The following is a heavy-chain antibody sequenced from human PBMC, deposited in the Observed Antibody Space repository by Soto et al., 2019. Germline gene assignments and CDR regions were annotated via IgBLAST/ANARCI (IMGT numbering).Heavy chain of an antibody. V-gene: IGHV1-69*13. CDR2: IIPIFGTA. J-gene: IGHJ4*02. CDR3: ARHQGSGRPYFDY. Sequence: SVKVSCKASGGTFSSYAISWVRQAPGQGLEWMGGIIPIFGTANYAQKFQGRVTITADESTSTAYMELSGLRSEDTAVYYCARHQGSGRPYFDYWGQGTLVTVSS. D-gene: IGHD6-19*01. CDR1: GGTFSSYA.